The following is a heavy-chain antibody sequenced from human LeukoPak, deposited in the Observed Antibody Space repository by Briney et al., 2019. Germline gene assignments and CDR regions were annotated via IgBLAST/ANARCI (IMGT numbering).Heavy chain of an antibody. D-gene: IGHD1-1*01. J-gene: IGHJ4*02. Sequence: QPGGSLRISCAASGFTFIDYDMHWVRQVIGKGLEWVSAIGIRGDTHYSGSVKGRFTISRENAESSLYLQMNSLRAEDTAVYYCARGGIQLSGIDEFDYWGQGTLVTVS. CDR2: IGIRGDT. CDR1: GFTFIDYD. CDR3: ARGGIQLSGIDEFDY. V-gene: IGHV3-13*01.